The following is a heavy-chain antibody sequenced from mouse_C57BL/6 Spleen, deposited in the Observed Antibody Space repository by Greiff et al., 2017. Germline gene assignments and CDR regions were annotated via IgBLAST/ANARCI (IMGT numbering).Heavy chain of an antibody. CDR3: ASYYGSSFYYAMDY. V-gene: IGHV1-59*01. CDR1: GYTFTSYW. Sequence: QVQLKQPGAELVRPGTSVKLSCKASGYTFTSYWMHWVKQRPGQGLEWIGVIDPSDSYTNYNQKFKGKATLPVDPSSSTAYMQLSSLTSEDSAVYYWASYYGSSFYYAMDYWGQGTSVTVSS. D-gene: IGHD1-1*01. J-gene: IGHJ4*01. CDR2: IDPSDSYT.